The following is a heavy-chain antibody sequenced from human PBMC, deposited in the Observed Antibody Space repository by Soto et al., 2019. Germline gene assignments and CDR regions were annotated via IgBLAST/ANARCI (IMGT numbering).Heavy chain of an antibody. CDR3: AKPFYEAPAGEDAFDI. D-gene: IGHD3-16*01. V-gene: IGHV3-30*18. CDR1: GFTFSSYG. Sequence: SLRLSCAASGFTFSSYGMHWVRQAPGKGLEWVAVISYDGSNKYYADSVKGRFTISRDNSKNTLYLQMNSLRAEDTAVYYCAKPFYEAPAGEDAFDIWGQGTMVTVSS. CDR2: ISYDGSNK. J-gene: IGHJ3*02.